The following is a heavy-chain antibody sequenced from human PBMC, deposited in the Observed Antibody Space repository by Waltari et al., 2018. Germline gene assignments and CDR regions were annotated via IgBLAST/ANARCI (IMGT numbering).Heavy chain of an antibody. CDR2: IGRSGDNT. CDR3: AKDRDDYGDYLFDY. Sequence: EVQLLDSGGGLVQPGGSLRLSCAASGFIFSKYVMSWVRQAPGKGLEWVSAIGRSGDNTDYADSVKGRFAISRDNSKNMLYLHMNSLRADDTAAYYCAKDRDDYGDYLFDYWGQGTLVTVSS. V-gene: IGHV3-23*01. CDR1: GFIFSKYV. J-gene: IGHJ4*02. D-gene: IGHD4-17*01.